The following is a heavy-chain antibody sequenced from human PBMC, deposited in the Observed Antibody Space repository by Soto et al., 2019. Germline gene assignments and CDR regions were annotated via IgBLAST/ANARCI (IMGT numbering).Heavy chain of an antibody. D-gene: IGHD3-3*01. CDR3: ANDKDWSWVYGMDF. J-gene: IGHJ6*02. CDR1: GFSFSSYA. CDR2: INGGSTP. Sequence: GGSLRLSCVASGFSFSSYAMNWVRQGPGKGLEWVTGINGGSTPYYADSVKGRFTISRDNSKNTLYLQMNSLRAEDTAVYYFANDKDWSWVYGMDFWGQGTTVTVSS. V-gene: IGHV3-23*01.